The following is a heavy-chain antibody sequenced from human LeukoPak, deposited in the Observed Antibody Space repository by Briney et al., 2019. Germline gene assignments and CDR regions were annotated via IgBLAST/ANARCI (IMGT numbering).Heavy chain of an antibody. J-gene: IGHJ4*02. CDR1: GFTVSSNY. CDR3: ARLGASRRYFDY. D-gene: IGHD1-26*01. CDR2: IYSGGST. V-gene: IGHV3-53*01. Sequence: GGSLGLSCAASGFTVSSNYMSWVRQAPGKGLEWVSVIYSGGSTYYADSVKGRFTISRDNSKNTLYLQVNSLRAEDTAVYYCARLGASRRYFDYWGQGTLVTVSS.